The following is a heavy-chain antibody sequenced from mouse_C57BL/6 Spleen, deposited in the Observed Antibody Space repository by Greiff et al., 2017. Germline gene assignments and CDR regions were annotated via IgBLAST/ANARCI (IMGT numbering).Heavy chain of an antibody. CDR3: ARHEEAAYYSNLGGFAD. Sequence: VQLQESGAELVKPGASVKLSCKASGYNFTEYTIHWVKQRSGQGLEWIGWFYPGSGSIKYNEKFKDKATLTADKSSSTVYMELSRLTSEDSAIYFRARHEEAAYYSNLGGFADWGQGTLVTVSA. V-gene: IGHV1-62-2*01. J-gene: IGHJ3*01. CDR1: GYNFTEYT. D-gene: IGHD2-5*01. CDR2: FYPGSGSI.